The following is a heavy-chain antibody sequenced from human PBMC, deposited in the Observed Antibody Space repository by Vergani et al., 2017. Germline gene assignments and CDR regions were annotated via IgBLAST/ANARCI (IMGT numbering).Heavy chain of an antibody. CDR2: VIPILGIA. D-gene: IGHD2-2*01. CDR3: AREVPADADNWFDP. J-gene: IGHJ5*02. CDR1: GGTFSSYT. Sequence: QVQLVQSGAEVKKPGSSVKVSCKASGGTFSSYTISWVRQAPGQGLEWMGRVIPILGIANYAQKFQGRVTITADTSTSTAYMELSSLRSEDTAVYYCAREVPADADNWFDPWGQGTLVTVSS. V-gene: IGHV1-69*02.